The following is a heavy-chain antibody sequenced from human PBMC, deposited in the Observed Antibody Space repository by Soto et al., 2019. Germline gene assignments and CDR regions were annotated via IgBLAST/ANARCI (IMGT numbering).Heavy chain of an antibody. CDR1: GFTFSDSW. J-gene: IGHJ6*02. Sequence: GGSLRLSCAGSGFTFSDSWMDWARQVPGKGPEWVANINQDGSGKNYVDSVKGRFTISRDNAKNSLYLQMNSLRAEDTAVYYCASLGRHGWGQGTTVTVSS. CDR3: ASLGRHG. CDR2: INQDGSGK. V-gene: IGHV3-7*01. D-gene: IGHD3-16*01.